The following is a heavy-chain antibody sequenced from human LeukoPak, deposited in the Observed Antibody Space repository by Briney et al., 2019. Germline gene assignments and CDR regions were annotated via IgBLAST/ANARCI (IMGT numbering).Heavy chain of an antibody. J-gene: IGHJ4*02. CDR2: TSAYNGNT. CDR3: ATVRAGFGRATFDC. D-gene: IGHD3-10*01. Sequence: RASVKVSCKASGYTFTSYGISWVRQAPGLGLEWMGWTSAYNGNTNYAQKFQGRVTMTEDTSTDTAYMELSSLRSEDTAVYYCATVRAGFGRATFDCWGQGTLVTVSS. CDR1: GYTFTSYG. V-gene: IGHV1-18*01.